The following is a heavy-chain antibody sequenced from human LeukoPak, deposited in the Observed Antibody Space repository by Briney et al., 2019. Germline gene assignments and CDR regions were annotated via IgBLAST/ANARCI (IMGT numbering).Heavy chain of an antibody. V-gene: IGHV1-18*01. CDR2: ISAYNGNT. CDR1: GYTFTSYG. D-gene: IGHD6-13*01. CDR3: ARVMYSSSWYDPYYYYYMDV. J-gene: IGHJ6*03. Sequence: GASVKVSCKASGYTFTSYGISWVRQAPRQGLEWMGWISAYNGNTNYAQKLQGRVTMTTDTSTSTAYMELRSLRSDDTAVYYCARVMYSSSWYDPYYYYYMDVWGKGTTVTVSS.